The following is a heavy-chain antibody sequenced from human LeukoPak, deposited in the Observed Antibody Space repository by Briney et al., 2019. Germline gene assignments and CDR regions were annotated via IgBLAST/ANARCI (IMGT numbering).Heavy chain of an antibody. CDR3: ARGLNDYDFWSGLYYYGMDV. D-gene: IGHD3-3*01. CDR2: INPNSGGT. Sequence: ASVKVSCKASGYTFTGYYMHWVRQAPGQGLEWMGWINPNSGGTNYAQKFQGRVTMTRDTSISTAYMELSRLRSDDTAVYYCARGLNDYDFWSGLYYYGMDVWGQGTTVTVSS. J-gene: IGHJ6*02. CDR1: GYTFTGYY. V-gene: IGHV1-2*02.